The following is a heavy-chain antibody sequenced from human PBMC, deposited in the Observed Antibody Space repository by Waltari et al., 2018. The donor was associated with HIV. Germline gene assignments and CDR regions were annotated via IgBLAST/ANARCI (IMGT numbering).Heavy chain of an antibody. J-gene: IGHJ4*02. D-gene: IGHD6-19*01. CDR2: ISYYGDNK. CDR1: GFTSSSYA. Sequence: QVQLVESGGGVVKPGRSLRLSGAASGFTSSSYAMHWVRQAPGKGLEWVAVISYYGDNKYYADSVKGRFTISRDNSKNTLYLQMNSLRAEDTAVYYCAKGASGWSPGYWGQGTLVTVSS. V-gene: IGHV3-30*18. CDR3: AKGASGWSPGY.